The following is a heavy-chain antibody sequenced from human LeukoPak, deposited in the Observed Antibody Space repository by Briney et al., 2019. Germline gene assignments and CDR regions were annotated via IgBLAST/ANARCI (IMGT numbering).Heavy chain of an antibody. V-gene: IGHV3-48*04. J-gene: IGHJ1*01. CDR1: GFIFSSYS. Sequence: GGSLRLSCAASGFIFSSYSMNWVRQAPGKGLEWVSYISNSGTAIYYAGSVKGRFTISRDNAKSSLYLQMNSLRAEDTAVYYCARAGYSMDTEYFQHWGQGTLVTVSS. D-gene: IGHD5-18*01. CDR2: ISNSGTAI. CDR3: ARAGYSMDTEYFQH.